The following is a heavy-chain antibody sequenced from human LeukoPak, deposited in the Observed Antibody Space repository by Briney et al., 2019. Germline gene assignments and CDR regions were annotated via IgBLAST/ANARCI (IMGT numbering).Heavy chain of an antibody. CDR3: ARDYSGSSY. D-gene: IGHD1-26*01. CDR1: GESFSGYY. V-gene: IGHV4-34*01. CDR2: INHSGST. Sequence: SETLSLTCAVYGESFSGYYWSWLRQPPGKGLEWIGEINHSGSTNYNPSLKSRVTISVDTSKNQFSLKLSSVTAADTAVYYCARDYSGSSYWGQGTLVTVSS. J-gene: IGHJ4*02.